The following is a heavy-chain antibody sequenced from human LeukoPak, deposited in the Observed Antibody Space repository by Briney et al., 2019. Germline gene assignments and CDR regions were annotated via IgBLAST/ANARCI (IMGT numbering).Heavy chain of an antibody. V-gene: IGHV4-34*01. CDR2: INHSGST. Sequence: SETLSLTCAVYGGSFSGYYWSWIRQPPGEGLEWIGEINHSGSTNYNPSLKSRVTISVDTSKNQFSLKLSSVTAADTAVYYCARGRDGDYGNWFDPWGQGTLVTVSS. J-gene: IGHJ5*02. CDR3: ARGRDGDYGNWFDP. CDR1: GGSFSGYY. D-gene: IGHD4-17*01.